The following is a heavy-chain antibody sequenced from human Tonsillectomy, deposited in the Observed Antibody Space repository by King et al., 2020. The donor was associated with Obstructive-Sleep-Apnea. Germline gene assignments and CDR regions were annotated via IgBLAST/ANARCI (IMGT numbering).Heavy chain of an antibody. CDR3: ARDGSVGWFDS. CDR1: GGSINSYY. D-gene: IGHD2-15*01. J-gene: IGHJ5*01. CDR2: IYTSGIT. V-gene: IGHV4-4*07. Sequence: MQLQESGPGLVKPSETLSLTCTVSGGSINSYYWSWIRQPAGKGLEWSGRIYTSGITNYNPSLKSRVTLSVDTSKNQFSLKLSSVTAAETAVYYSARDGSVGWFDSWGQGTLVTVSS.